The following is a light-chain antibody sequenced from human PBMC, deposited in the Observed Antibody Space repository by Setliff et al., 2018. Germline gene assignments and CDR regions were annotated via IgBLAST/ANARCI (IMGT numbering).Light chain of an antibody. CDR2: SPT. Sequence: QAVVTQEPSLTVSPRGTITLTCASSTGAVTSNHHPNWIQQKPGQPPRQLIYSPTNKYSWTPARFSGSLLGDKAALTVSGAQPEDEATYYCLLYSGATVLFGGGTQLTVL. CDR1: TGAVTSNHH. CDR3: LLYSGATVL. J-gene: IGLJ3*02. V-gene: IGLV7-43*01.